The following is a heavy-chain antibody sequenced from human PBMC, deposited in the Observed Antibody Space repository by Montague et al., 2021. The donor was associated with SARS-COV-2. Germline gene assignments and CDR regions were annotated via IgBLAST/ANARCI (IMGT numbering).Heavy chain of an antibody. V-gene: IGHV4-39*07. CDR1: GGSIRSSSYY. D-gene: IGHD5-12*01. J-gene: IGHJ2*01. CDR2: IYYSGRT. CDR3: ARTTWLRGYFDL. Sequence: SETLSLTCTVSGGSIRSSSYYWGWIRQPPGKGLECIGSIYYSGRTYYNPSLKSRVTISVDTSKNHFSLELSSVTAADTAVYYCARTTWLRGYFDLWGRGTLVTVSS.